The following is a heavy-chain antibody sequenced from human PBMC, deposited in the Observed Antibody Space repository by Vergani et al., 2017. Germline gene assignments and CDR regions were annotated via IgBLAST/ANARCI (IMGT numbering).Heavy chain of an antibody. Sequence: QVHLQESGPGLVKPSETLSFTCSFSGYSISRGYFWGWFRQPPGKGLEWIGNIFHTGLTYRTPSLRSRVAISVDTSRNQFSLKLRSVTAADTAAYFCARGGLPDAFDIWGQGTLVTVSS. CDR3: ARGGLPDAFDI. CDR2: IFHTGLT. J-gene: IGHJ3*02. CDR1: GYSISRGYF. D-gene: IGHD3-10*01. V-gene: IGHV4-38-2*02.